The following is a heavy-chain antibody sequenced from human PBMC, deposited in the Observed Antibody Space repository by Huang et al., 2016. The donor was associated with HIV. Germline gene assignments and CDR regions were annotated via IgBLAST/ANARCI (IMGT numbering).Heavy chain of an antibody. CDR2: RVPMIGSA. CDR1: GDSFTSLP. CDR3: ATSTPMLGESGGWSGKVVITENVPYVD. D-gene: IGHD3-22*01. Sequence: QVHLVQSGAEVKKPGSSVKVSCKASGDSFTSLPINWVRQAPGQGLGWMGGRVPMIGSATYEKKFRGRVTISADESSSTSYMELSRLRSDDTAMYYCATSTPMLGESGGWSGKVVITENVPYVDWGQGTLVTVSS. V-gene: IGHV1-69*01. J-gene: IGHJ4*02.